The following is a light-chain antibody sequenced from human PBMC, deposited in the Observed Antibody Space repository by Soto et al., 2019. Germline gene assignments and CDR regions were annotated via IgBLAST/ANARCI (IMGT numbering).Light chain of an antibody. CDR2: EVS. J-gene: IGLJ1*01. Sequence: QSDLTQGAAVGGGPGQEITICCRGRNRVVRSYHLVSWYQQHPRKAPQIMIYEVSKRPSGDSNRFSGSKSGNTASLTISGLQADDESDYYCCSYAGGSSPYVFGTRTQVTVL. CDR1: NRVVRSYHL. CDR3: CSYAGGSSPYV. V-gene: IGLV2-23*02.